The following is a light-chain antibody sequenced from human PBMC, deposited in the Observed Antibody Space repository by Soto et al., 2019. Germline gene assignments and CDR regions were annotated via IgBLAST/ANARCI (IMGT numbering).Light chain of an antibody. CDR2: HTS. CDR1: QSISGN. J-gene: IGKJ4*01. V-gene: IGKV3-15*01. CDR3: QRYDNWPLT. Sequence: VLTQSPGTVSLSPGESATLSCRASQSISGNVAWYQQKPGLAPRLLIYHTSTRATGVPARFSGSGSGTEFSLTISSLQSEDSAVYFCQRYDNWPLTFGGGTRWISN.